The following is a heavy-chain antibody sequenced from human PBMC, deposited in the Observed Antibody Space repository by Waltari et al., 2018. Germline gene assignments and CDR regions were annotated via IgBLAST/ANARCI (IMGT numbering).Heavy chain of an antibody. V-gene: IGHV1-69*01. Sequence: QVQLVQSGAEVKKPGSSVKVSCKASGGTFSSYAISWVRQAPGPGLECMGGSIPIYVTATDAPKVHGRVTITADESTSTAYMELSSLRSEDTAVYYCARTLIVPAAALYYYGMDVWGQGTTVTVSS. CDR3: ARTLIVPAAALYYYGMDV. CDR2: SIPIYVTA. CDR1: GGTFSSYA. D-gene: IGHD2-2*01. J-gene: IGHJ6*02.